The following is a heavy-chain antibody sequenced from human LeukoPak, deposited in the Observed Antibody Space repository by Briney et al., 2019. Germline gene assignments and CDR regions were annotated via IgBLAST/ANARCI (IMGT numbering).Heavy chain of an antibody. D-gene: IGHD2-2*01. J-gene: IGHJ2*01. CDR1: GGSFSGYY. Sequence: SETLSLTCAVYGGSFSGYYWSWIRQPPGKGLEWIGEINHSGSTNYNPSLKSRVTISVDASKNQFSLKLSSVTAADTAVYYCARRYCSSTSCYFWYFDLWGRGTLVTVSS. V-gene: IGHV4-34*01. CDR2: INHSGST. CDR3: ARRYCSSTSCYFWYFDL.